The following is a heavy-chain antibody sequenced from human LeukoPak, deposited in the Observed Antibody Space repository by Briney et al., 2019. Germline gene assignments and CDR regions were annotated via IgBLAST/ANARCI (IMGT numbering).Heavy chain of an antibody. J-gene: IGHJ4*02. V-gene: IGHV4-59*01. CDR1: GDSISPYY. CDR3: ARDRGSEGGFDY. Sequence: PSETLSLTCSVSGDSISPYYWSCIRQPPGKGLEWIAYIRYSGTTNYNPSLKSRVTISVDTSKNQFSLKVTSVTAADTAVYYCARDRGSEGGFDYWGQGALVTVTS. CDR2: IRYSGTT. D-gene: IGHD2-15*01.